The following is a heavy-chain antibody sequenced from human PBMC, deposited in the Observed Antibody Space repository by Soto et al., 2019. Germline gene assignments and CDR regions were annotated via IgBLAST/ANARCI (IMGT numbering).Heavy chain of an antibody. D-gene: IGHD3-10*01. J-gene: IGHJ6*02. Sequence: EVQLVESGGGLVQPGGSLRLSCAASGFTFSSYWMHWVRQAPGKGLVWVPRINSDGSSTSYADSVKGRFTISRDNAKNTLYLQLDSLGAEDTAVYYCARDHGFGELSYYYGMDVWGQGTPVTVSS. CDR2: INSDGSST. CDR1: GFTFSSYW. CDR3: ARDHGFGELSYYYGMDV. V-gene: IGHV3-74*01.